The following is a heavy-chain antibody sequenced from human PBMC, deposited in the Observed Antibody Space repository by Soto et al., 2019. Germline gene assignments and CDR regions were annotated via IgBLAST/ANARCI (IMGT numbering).Heavy chain of an antibody. J-gene: IGHJ4*02. CDR2: ISWSSGSI. CDR1: GFTFDDYA. V-gene: IGHV3-9*01. CDR3: AKARQQWLVLSPDY. D-gene: IGHD6-19*01. Sequence: PGGSLRLSCAASGFTFDDYAMHWVRQAPGKGLEWVSGISWSSGSIGYADSVKGRFTISRDNAKNSLYLQMNSLRAEDTALYYCAKARQQWLVLSPDYWGQGTLVTVSS.